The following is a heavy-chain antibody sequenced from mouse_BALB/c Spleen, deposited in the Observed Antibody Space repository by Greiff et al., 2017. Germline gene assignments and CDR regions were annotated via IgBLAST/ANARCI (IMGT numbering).Heavy chain of an antibody. V-gene: IGHV1-87*01. Sequence: QVQLQQSGAELARPGASVKLSCKASGYTFTSYWMQWVKQRPGQGLEWIGAIYPGDGDTRYTQKFKGKATLTADKSSSTAYMQLSSLASEDSAVYYCAVYGKAYWGQGTLVTVSA. CDR2: IYPGDGDT. D-gene: IGHD2-10*02. CDR1: GYTFTSYW. CDR3: AVYGKAY. J-gene: IGHJ3*01.